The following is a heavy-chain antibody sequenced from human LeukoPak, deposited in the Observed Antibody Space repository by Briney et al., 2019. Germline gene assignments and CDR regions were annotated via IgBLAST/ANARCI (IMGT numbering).Heavy chain of an antibody. V-gene: IGHV3-66*01. CDR3: ARTTTFAPHFDY. Sequence: GGSLRLSCAASGFTVSSNYMSWVRQAPGKGLEWVSVIYSGGTTYYADSVRGRFTISRDNSKNTLYLQMNSLRAEDTSVYYCARTTTFAPHFDYWGQGTLVTVSS. J-gene: IGHJ4*02. CDR1: GFTVSSNY. D-gene: IGHD1-1*01. CDR2: IYSGGTT.